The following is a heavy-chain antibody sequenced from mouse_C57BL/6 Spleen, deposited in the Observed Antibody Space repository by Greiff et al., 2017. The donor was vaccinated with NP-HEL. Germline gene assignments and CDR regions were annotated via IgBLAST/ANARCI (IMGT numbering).Heavy chain of an antibody. Sequence: EVKVEESGPGLVKPSQSLSLTCSVTGYSITSGYYWNWIRQFPGNKLEWMGYISYDGSNNYNPSLKNRISITRDTSKNQFFLKLNSVTTEDTATYYCANYGNYAWFAYWGQGTLVTVSA. D-gene: IGHD2-1*01. V-gene: IGHV3-6*01. CDR2: ISYDGSN. CDR1: GYSITSGYY. J-gene: IGHJ3*01. CDR3: ANYGNYAWFAY.